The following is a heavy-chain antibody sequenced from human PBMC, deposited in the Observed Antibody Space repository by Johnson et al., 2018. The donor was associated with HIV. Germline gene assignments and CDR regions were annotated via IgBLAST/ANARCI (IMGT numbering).Heavy chain of an antibody. J-gene: IGHJ3*02. CDR3: ARCQRGYSFSDAFDI. Sequence: QVQLVESGGGVVQPGRSLRLSCAASGFTFSSYAMHWVRQAPGKGLEWVAVISYDGSNKYYADSVKGRFTISRDNSKNTLYLQMNSLRPEDTAVYYCARCQRGYSFSDAFDIWGQGTMVTVSS. CDR2: ISYDGSNK. V-gene: IGHV3-30-3*01. D-gene: IGHD5-18*01. CDR1: GFTFSSYA.